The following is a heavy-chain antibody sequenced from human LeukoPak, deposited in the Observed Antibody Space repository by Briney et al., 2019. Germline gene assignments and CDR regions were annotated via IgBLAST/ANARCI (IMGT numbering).Heavy chain of an antibody. CDR1: GFTFSNYY. CDR3: ARRTYSNHFLDY. J-gene: IGHJ4*02. Sequence: GGSLRLSCATSGFTFSNYYMGWIRQAPGKGLEWVSDISGSGDSKFYADSVKGRFTISRDNAKNSLHLQMSSLRAEDTAVYYCARRTYSNHFLDYWGQGTLVTVSS. CDR2: ISGSGDSK. D-gene: IGHD4-11*01. V-gene: IGHV3-11*01.